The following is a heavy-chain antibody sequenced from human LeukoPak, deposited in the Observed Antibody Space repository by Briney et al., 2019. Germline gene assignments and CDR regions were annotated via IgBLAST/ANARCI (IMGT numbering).Heavy chain of an antibody. Sequence: SETLSLTCAVYGGSFSGYYWSWIRQPPGKGLEWIGEINRSGSTNYNPSLKSRVTISVDTSKNQFSLKLSSVTAADTAVYYCARYTAMAYYYYYMDVWGKGTTVTISS. CDR2: INRSGST. D-gene: IGHD5-18*01. J-gene: IGHJ6*03. CDR3: ARYTAMAYYYYYMDV. CDR1: GGSFSGYY. V-gene: IGHV4-34*01.